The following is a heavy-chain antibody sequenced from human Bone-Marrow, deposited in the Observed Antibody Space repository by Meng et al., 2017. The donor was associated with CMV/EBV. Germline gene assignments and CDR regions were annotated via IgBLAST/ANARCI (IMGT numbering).Heavy chain of an antibody. CDR1: GFTSRTYW. CDR2: MNQDGSHK. Sequence: GESLKISCVASGFTSRTYWMSWVRQAPGKGLEWVANMNQDGSHKYYVDSVKGRFTISADNAKNSLYLQMNSLRAEDTAVYYCARGQYSSSWYRFDPWGQGTLVTVSS. CDR3: ARGQYSSSWYRFDP. J-gene: IGHJ5*02. V-gene: IGHV3-7*03. D-gene: IGHD6-13*01.